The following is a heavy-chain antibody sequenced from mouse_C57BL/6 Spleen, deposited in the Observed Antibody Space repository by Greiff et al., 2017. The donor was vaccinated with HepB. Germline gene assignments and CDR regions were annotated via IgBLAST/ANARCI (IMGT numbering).Heavy chain of an antibody. V-gene: IGHV1-82*01. D-gene: IGHD2-1*01. Sequence: VQLQQSGPELVKPGASVKISCKASGYAFSSSWMNWVKQRPGKGLEWIGRIYPGDGDTNYNGKFKGKATLTADKSSSTAYMQLSSLTSEDSAVYCCARGDYGNYGYFEVWGTGTTVTVSS. CDR3: ARGDYGNYGYFEV. CDR2: IYPGDGDT. CDR1: GYAFSSSW. J-gene: IGHJ1*03.